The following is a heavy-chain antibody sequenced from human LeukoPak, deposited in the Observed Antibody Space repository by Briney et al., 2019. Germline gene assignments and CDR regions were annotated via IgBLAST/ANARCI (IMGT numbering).Heavy chain of an antibody. CDR3: ARHYGSGSPLDH. V-gene: IGHV5-10-1*01. CDR1: GYSFTNYW. J-gene: IGHJ4*02. CDR2: IDPTDSYT. Sequence: GESLKTSCKGSGYSFTNYWITWVRQMPGKGLEWLGRIDPTDSYTNYSPSFQGHVTISADKSISTAYLQWSSLKTSDTAMYYCARHYGSGSPLDHWGQGTLVTVSS. D-gene: IGHD3-10*01.